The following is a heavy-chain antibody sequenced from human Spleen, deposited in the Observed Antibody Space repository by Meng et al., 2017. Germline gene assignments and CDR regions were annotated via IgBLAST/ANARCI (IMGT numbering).Heavy chain of an antibody. CDR2: ISTSGTYM. V-gene: IGHV3-21*01. CDR1: GFTFSSFT. D-gene: IGHD3-3*01. Sequence: GESLKISCAASGFTFSSFTFSWVRQAPGRGLEWVSSISTSGTYMSDADSVRGRFTISRDNPKNSLFLQMHTLRVEDTAVFYCARENSSLEWLGNTDYWGQGTLVTVSS. J-gene: IGHJ4*02. CDR3: ARENSSLEWLGNTDY.